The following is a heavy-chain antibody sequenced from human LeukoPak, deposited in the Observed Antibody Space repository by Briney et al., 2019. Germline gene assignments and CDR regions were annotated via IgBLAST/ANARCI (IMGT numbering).Heavy chain of an antibody. CDR2: ANTNSGGT. J-gene: IGHJ4*02. D-gene: IGHD5-12*01. Sequence: AVKVSRQSSAYTLTAHFIPMDRQAQGQGLGRMRWANTNSGGTNYAQEFQGRVTMTRDTSISTAYMELRRPRSDDTAVYYCAREYSRYSGTYYDYWGQGTLVTVSS. V-gene: IGHV1-2*02. CDR3: AREYSRYSGTYYDY. CDR1: AYTLTAHF.